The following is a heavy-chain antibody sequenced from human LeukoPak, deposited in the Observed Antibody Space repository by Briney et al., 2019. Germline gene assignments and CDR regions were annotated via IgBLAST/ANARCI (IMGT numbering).Heavy chain of an antibody. CDR3: ARDRGYCSSTSCYRANWFDP. CDR2: ISSSSSYI. V-gene: IGHV3-21*01. D-gene: IGHD2-2*02. Sequence: GGSLRLSCAASGFTFSSYSMNWVRQAPGKGLEWVLSISSSSSYIYYADSVKGRFTISRDNAKNSLYLQMNSLRAEDTAVYYCARDRGYCSSTSCYRANWFDPWGQGTLVTVSS. CDR1: GFTFSSYS. J-gene: IGHJ5*02.